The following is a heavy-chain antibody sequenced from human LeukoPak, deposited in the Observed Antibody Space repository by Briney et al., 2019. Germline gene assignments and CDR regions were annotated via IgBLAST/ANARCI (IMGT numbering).Heavy chain of an antibody. CDR1: GGTFNSYA. D-gene: IGHD6-13*01. CDR3: ASLAAGTLPYLDY. V-gene: IGHV1-69*04. Sequence: ASVKVSCKASGGTFNSYAISWVRQAPGQGLEWMGRIIPILGIANYAQKFQGRVTITADKSTSTAYMELSSLRSEDTAVYYCASLAAGTLPYLDYWGQGTLVTVSS. J-gene: IGHJ4*02. CDR2: IIPILGIA.